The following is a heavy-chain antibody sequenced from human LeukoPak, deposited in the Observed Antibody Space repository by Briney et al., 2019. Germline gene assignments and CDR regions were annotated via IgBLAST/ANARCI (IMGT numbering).Heavy chain of an antibody. CDR1: GFTFTSYD. D-gene: IGHD2-15*01. J-gene: IGHJ3*02. Sequence: ASVKVSCKASGFTFTSYDINWVRQATGQGLEWMGWMNPNSGNTGYAQKLQGRVTMTTDTSTSTAYMELRSLRSDDTAVYYCARDQNVVVVVKDAFDIWGQGTMVTVSS. CDR2: MNPNSGNT. CDR3: ARDQNVVVVVKDAFDI. V-gene: IGHV1-8*01.